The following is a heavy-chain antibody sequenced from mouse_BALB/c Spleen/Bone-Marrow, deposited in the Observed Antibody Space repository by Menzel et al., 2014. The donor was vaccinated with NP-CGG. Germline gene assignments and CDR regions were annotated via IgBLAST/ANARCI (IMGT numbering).Heavy chain of an antibody. CDR2: INPNNGGT. D-gene: IGHD2-1*01. J-gene: IGHJ4*01. CDR3: AXDGNYAMDY. V-gene: IGHV1-18*01. CDR1: GYTFTEYT. Sequence: VQLQQSGPELVKPGASVKISCKTSGYTFTEYTMHWVKQSHGESLEWIGVINPNNGGTTYKQKSKDKATLTVDKSSSTAYMEXRXLSSEDSAVXXXAXDGNYAMDYWGQGISVTVPS.